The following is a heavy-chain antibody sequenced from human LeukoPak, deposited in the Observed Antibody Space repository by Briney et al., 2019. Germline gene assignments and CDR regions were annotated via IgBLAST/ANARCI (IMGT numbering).Heavy chain of an antibody. J-gene: IGHJ6*02. V-gene: IGHV3-30*18. CDR2: ISYDGSNK. CDR1: GFTFSSYG. CDR3: AKAEGGYYYYGMDV. Sequence: GSLRLSCAASGFTFSSYGMHWVRQAPGKGLEWVAVISYDGSNKYYADSVQGRFTISRDNSKNTPYLQMNSLRAEDTAVYYCAKAEGGYYYYGMDVWGQGTTVTVSS. D-gene: IGHD1-14*01.